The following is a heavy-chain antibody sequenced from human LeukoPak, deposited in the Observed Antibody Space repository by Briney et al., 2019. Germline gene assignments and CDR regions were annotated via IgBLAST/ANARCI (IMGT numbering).Heavy chain of an antibody. J-gene: IGHJ6*02. CDR3: ARDRIGVYDFWSCYYKYGKDV. CDR1: GFTFSSYS. V-gene: IGHV3-21*01. Sequence: GGSLRLSCAASGFTFSSYSMNWVRQAPGKGLEWVSSISSSSSYIYYADSVKGRFTISRDNAKNSLYLQMNSLRAEDTAVYYCARDRIGVYDFWSCYYKYGKDVWGQGTKGPVPS. CDR2: ISSSSSYI. D-gene: IGHD3-3*01.